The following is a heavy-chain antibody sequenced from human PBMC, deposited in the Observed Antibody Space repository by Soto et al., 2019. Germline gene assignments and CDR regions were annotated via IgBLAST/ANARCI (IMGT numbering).Heavy chain of an antibody. V-gene: IGHV3-74*01. CDR3: ARGDYDLWNGQISPTNWFDT. D-gene: IGHD3-3*01. J-gene: IGHJ5*02. CDR1: GFTFSSYW. CDR2: INSDGSSP. Sequence: PGGSLRLSCAASGFTFSSYWMHWVRQAPGKWLVCVSRINSDGSSPSYADSVNGRFTISRDNAKNTLYLQMNSLRAEDTAVYYCARGDYDLWNGQISPTNWFDTWGQGTLVTVSS.